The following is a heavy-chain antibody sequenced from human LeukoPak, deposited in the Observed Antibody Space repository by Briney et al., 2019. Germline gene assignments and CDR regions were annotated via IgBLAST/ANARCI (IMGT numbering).Heavy chain of an antibody. J-gene: IGHJ6*02. V-gene: IGHV4-34*01. Sequence: SETLSLTCAVYGGSFSGYYWSWMRQPPGKGLEWIGEINHSGSTNYNPSLKSRVTISVDTSKNQFSLKLSSVTAADTAVYYCARAKLCGGDCYSHLMGDYYYGMDVWGQGTTVTVSS. D-gene: IGHD2-21*02. CDR2: INHSGST. CDR1: GGSFSGYY. CDR3: ARAKLCGGDCYSHLMGDYYYGMDV.